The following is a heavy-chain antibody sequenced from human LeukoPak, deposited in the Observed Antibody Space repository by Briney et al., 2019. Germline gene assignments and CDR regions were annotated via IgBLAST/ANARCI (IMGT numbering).Heavy chain of an antibody. J-gene: IGHJ3*02. D-gene: IGHD3-10*01. Sequence: PGGSLRLSCAASGFTVSSNYMSWVRQAPGKGLEWGSVIYSGGSTYYADSVKGRFTISRDNAKNSLYLQMNSLRAEDTAVYYCAREHMVRGVRIAFDIWGQGTMVTVSS. CDR2: IYSGGST. CDR3: AREHMVRGVRIAFDI. CDR1: GFTVSSNY. V-gene: IGHV3-53*05.